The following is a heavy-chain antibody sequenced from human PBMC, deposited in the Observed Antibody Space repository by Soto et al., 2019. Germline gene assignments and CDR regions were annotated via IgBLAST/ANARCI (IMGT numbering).Heavy chain of an antibody. Sequence: GGSLRLSCAASGFTFDDYAMHWVRQAPGKGLGWVSGISWNSGSIGYADSVKGRFTISRDNAKNSLYLQMNSLRAEDTALYYCAKVGEGSDPELHGMDVWGQGTTVTVSS. CDR1: GFTFDDYA. J-gene: IGHJ6*02. D-gene: IGHD1-26*01. CDR2: ISWNSGSI. CDR3: AKVGEGSDPELHGMDV. V-gene: IGHV3-9*01.